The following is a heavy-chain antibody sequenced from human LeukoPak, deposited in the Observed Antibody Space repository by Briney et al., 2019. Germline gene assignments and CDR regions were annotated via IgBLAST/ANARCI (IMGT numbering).Heavy chain of an antibody. J-gene: IGHJ4*02. D-gene: IGHD2-15*01. CDR2: ISGSGGST. CDR1: GFTFSSYA. Sequence: PGGSLRLSCAASGFTFSSYAMSWVRQAPGKGLEWVSAISGSGGSTYYADSVKGRFTISRDSSKNTLYLQMNSLRAEDTAVYYCAKDSCSGGSCHGDYYFDYWGQGTLVTVSS. V-gene: IGHV3-23*01. CDR3: AKDSCSGGSCHGDYYFDY.